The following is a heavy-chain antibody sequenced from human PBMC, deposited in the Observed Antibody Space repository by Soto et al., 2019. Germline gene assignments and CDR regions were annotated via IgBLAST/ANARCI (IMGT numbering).Heavy chain of an antibody. J-gene: IGHJ6*02. D-gene: IGHD3-10*01. Sequence: GVSVKVSCKASGGTFSSYAISWVRQAPGQRHEWMGGIIPIFGTANYAQKFQGRVTITADESTSTAYMELSSLGSEDTAVYYCARGEYYYGSGDYYYYYGMDVWGQGTTVTVSS. CDR1: GGTFSSYA. CDR2: IIPIFGTA. CDR3: ARGEYYYGSGDYYYYYGMDV. V-gene: IGHV1-69*13.